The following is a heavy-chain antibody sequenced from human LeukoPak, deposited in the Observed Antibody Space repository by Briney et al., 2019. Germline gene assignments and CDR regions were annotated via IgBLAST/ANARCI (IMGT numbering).Heavy chain of an antibody. V-gene: IGHV1-8*01. CDR3: ARTKRITIFGVNRIDY. J-gene: IGHJ4*02. CDR1: GYPLASYC. CDR2: MNPNSGNT. Sequence: ASVKVSCKTSGYPLASYCINWVRQATGQGLEWMGWMNPNSGNTGYAQKFQGRVTMTRNTSISTAYMELSSLRSEDTAVYYCARTKRITIFGVNRIDYWGQGTLVTVSS. D-gene: IGHD3-3*01.